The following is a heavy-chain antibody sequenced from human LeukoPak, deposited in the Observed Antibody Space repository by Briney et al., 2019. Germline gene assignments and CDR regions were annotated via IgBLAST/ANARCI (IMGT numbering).Heavy chain of an antibody. V-gene: IGHV1-69*04. CDR2: IIPILGIA. CDR1: GGTFSSYA. CDR3: ARDGYYGSGHWGQDY. D-gene: IGHD3-10*01. J-gene: IGHJ4*02. Sequence: ASVKVSCKASGGTFSSYAISWVRHAPGPGLEWKGRIIPILGIANYAQKFQGRVTITADKSTSTAYMELSSLRSEDTAVYYCARDGYYGSGHWGQDYWGQGTLVTVSS.